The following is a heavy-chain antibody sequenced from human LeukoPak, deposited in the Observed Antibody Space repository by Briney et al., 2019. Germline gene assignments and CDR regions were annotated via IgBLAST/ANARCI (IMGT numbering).Heavy chain of an antibody. D-gene: IGHD5-18*01. Sequence: SGGSLRLPCAASGFTFTAYGMHWVRQAPGKGLEWVAVISDDGSNKYYADSVKGRFTISRDNSKNTLYLQMNSLRLEDTALYYCAKDADTATIIYWYFDLWGRGTLVTVSS. CDR2: ISDDGSNK. V-gene: IGHV3-30*18. CDR1: GFTFTAYG. CDR3: AKDADTATIIYWYFDL. J-gene: IGHJ2*01.